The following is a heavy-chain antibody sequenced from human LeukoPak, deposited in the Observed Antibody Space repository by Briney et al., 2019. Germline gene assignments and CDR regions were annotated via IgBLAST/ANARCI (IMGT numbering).Heavy chain of an antibody. D-gene: IGHD3-3*01. CDR1: GGSISSSSYY. CDR3: ARITDFWSGYYDY. CDR2: IYYSGST. Sequence: PSETLSLTCTVSGGSISSSSYYWGWIRQPPGKGLEWIGSIYYSGSTYSNPSLKSRVTISVDTSKNQFSLKLSSVTAADTAVYYCARITDFWSGYYDYWGQGTLVTVSS. J-gene: IGHJ4*02. V-gene: IGHV4-39*07.